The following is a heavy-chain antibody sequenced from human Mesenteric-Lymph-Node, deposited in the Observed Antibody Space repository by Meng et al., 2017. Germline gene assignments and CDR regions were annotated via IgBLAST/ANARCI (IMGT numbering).Heavy chain of an antibody. CDR3: AKDLHWGASDY. J-gene: IGHJ4*02. Sequence: GESLKISCAASGFTVSSNYMSWVRQAPGKGLEWVSVIYSGGSTYYADSVKGRFTISRDNSRNTLYLQMNSLRADDTAVYYCAKDLHWGASDYWGQGNLVTVSS. CDR2: IYSGGST. D-gene: IGHD3/OR15-3a*01. CDR1: GFTVSSNY. V-gene: IGHV3-53*01.